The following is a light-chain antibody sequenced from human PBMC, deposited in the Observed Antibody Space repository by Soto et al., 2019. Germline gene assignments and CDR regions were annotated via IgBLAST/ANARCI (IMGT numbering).Light chain of an antibody. CDR1: SSGIRDYNY. Sequence: QSVLTQPASVSGSPGQSITISCTGTSSGIRDYNYVSWYQQLPGNAPKLIMYEVSNRPSGISNRFSGPKSGNTASLTISGLQAEDEADYYCSSKSPDFFGTGTKATVL. J-gene: IGLJ1*01. V-gene: IGLV2-14*01. CDR3: SSKSPDF. CDR2: EVS.